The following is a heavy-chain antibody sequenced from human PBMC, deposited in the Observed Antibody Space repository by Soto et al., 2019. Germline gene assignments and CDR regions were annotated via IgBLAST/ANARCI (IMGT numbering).Heavy chain of an antibody. CDR1: GGSISSYY. CDR3: ARRWGRTFDY. D-gene: IGHD7-27*01. CDR2: IYYSGST. Sequence: QVQLQESGPGLVKPSETLSLTCTVSGGSISSYYWSWIRQPPGKGLEWIGYIYYSGSTNYNPSLQSRVTISVDTSKNQFSLKLSSVTAADTAVYYCARRWGRTFDYWGQGTLGTVSS. V-gene: IGHV4-59*08. J-gene: IGHJ4*02.